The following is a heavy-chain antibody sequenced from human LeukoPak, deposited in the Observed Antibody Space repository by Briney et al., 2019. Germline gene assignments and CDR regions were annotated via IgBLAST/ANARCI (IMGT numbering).Heavy chain of an antibody. J-gene: IGHJ5*02. CDR2: IYYSGST. CDR1: GGSISSYY. CDR3: ARGLQPDAYYYGSGSATDNWFDP. Sequence: KPSETLSLTCTVSGGSISSYYWSWIRQPPGKGLEWIGYIYYSGSTNYNPSLKSRVTISVDTSRNQFSLKLSSVTAADTALYYCARGLQPDAYYYGSGSATDNWFDPWGQGTLVTVS. V-gene: IGHV4-59*01. D-gene: IGHD3-10*01.